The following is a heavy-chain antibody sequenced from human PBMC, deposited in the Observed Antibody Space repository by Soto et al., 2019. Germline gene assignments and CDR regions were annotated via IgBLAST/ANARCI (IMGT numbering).Heavy chain of an antibody. CDR3: ARPGYSSGWLFDY. CDR2: INPNSGGT. CDR1: GYTFTGYY. D-gene: IGHD6-19*01. V-gene: IGHV1-2*02. Sequence: ASVKVSGKASGYTFTGYYMHWVRQAPGQGLEWMGWINPNSGGTNYAQKFQGRVTMTRDTSISTAYMELSRLRSDDTAVYYCARPGYSSGWLFDYWGQGTLVTVSS. J-gene: IGHJ4*02.